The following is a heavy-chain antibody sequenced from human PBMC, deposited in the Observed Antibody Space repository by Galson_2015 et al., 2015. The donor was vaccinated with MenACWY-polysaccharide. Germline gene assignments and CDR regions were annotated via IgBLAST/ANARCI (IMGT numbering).Heavy chain of an antibody. CDR2: ITSGSTTI. J-gene: IGHJ4*02. CDR3: ARGKQGLAFFDY. V-gene: IGHV3-48*01. D-gene: IGHD3-22*01. CDR1: GFTFSSYS. Sequence: SLRLSCAASGFTFSSYSMHWVRQAPGKGLEWISYITSGSTTIYYADSVKGRFTISRDNAKILLYLQLNGLRAEDTAVYYCARGKQGLAFFDYWGQGTLVTVSS.